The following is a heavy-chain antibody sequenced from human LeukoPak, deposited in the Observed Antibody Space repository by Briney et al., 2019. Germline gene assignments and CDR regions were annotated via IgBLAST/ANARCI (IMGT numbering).Heavy chain of an antibody. CDR1: GGSISTYY. J-gene: IGHJ5*02. Sequence: SETLSLTCTVSGGSISTYYGSWIRQPAGKGLEWIGRISTSGTTNYNPSLKSRVTISVDTSKNQFSLKLSSVTAADTAVYYCAREPDSSGWAWGQGTLVTVSS. CDR2: ISTSGTT. V-gene: IGHV4-4*07. D-gene: IGHD6-19*01. CDR3: AREPDSSGWA.